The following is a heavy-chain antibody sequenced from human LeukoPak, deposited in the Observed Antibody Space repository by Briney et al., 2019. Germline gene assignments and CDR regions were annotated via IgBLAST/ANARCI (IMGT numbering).Heavy chain of an antibody. CDR3: ARVPRYVGFDP. J-gene: IGHJ5*02. D-gene: IGHD1-26*01. CDR1: GGSFSGYY. Sequence: SETLSLTCAVYGGSFSGYYWSWIRQPPGKGLEWNGEINHSGSTNYNPSLKSRVTISVDTSKNQFSLKLSSVTAADTAVYYCARVPRYVGFDPWGQGTLVTVSS. CDR2: INHSGST. V-gene: IGHV4-34*01.